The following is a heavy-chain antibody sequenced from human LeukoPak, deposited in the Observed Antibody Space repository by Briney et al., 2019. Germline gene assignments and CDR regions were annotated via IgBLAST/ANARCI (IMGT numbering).Heavy chain of an antibody. CDR1: GYSENFSG. CDR2: ISAQHGQT. J-gene: IGHJ4*02. D-gene: IGHD2-8*01. V-gene: IGHV1-18*01. Sequence: ASVKVSCKTSGYSENFSGITWVRQVAGQGLEWMGWISAQHGQTEYAPTSQDRVTMTTDTYTNTAYLELRSLRSDDTAVYYCAGSLGYCTSNVCYLKYWGQGTLVTVSS. CDR3: AGSLGYCTSNVCYLKY.